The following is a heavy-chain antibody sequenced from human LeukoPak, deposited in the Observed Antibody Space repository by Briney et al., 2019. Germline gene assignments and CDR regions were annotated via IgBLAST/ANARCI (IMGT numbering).Heavy chain of an antibody. J-gene: IGHJ4*02. CDR3: AKDCSGGSCFDY. CDR1: GFTFSSYA. D-gene: IGHD2-15*01. Sequence: GRSLRLSCAASGFTFSSYAMSWVRQAPGKGLEWVSAISGSGGSTYYADSVKGRFTISRDNSKNTLYLQMNSLRAEDTAVYYCAKDCSGGSCFDYWGQGTLVTVSS. CDR2: ISGSGGST. V-gene: IGHV3-23*01.